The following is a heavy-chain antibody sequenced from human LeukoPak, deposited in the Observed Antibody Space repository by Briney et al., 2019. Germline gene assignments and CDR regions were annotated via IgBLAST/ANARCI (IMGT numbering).Heavy chain of an antibody. CDR2: ISGSGGST. CDR1: GFNFSSYA. V-gene: IGHV3-23*01. D-gene: IGHD5-24*01. Sequence: GGSLRLSCAASGFNFSSYAMSWVRQAPGKGLEWVSAISGSGGSTYYADSVKGRFTISRDNSKNTLYLQMNSLRAEDTAVYYCAREGGGYSGNFDYWGQGTLVTVSS. J-gene: IGHJ4*02. CDR3: AREGGGYSGNFDY.